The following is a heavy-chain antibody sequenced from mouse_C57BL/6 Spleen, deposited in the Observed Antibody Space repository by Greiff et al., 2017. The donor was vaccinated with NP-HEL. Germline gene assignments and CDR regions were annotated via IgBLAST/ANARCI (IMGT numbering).Heavy chain of an antibody. D-gene: IGHD1-1*01. CDR3: ARSVTTVPLAY. J-gene: IGHJ3*01. CDR1: GYTFTDYY. V-gene: IGHV1-26*01. Sequence: EVQLQQSGPELVKPGASVKISCKASGYTFTDYYMNWVKQSHGKSLEWIGDINPNNGGTSYNQKFKGKATLTVDKSSSTAYMELRSLTSEDSAVYYCARSVTTVPLAYWGQGTLVTVSA. CDR2: INPNNGGT.